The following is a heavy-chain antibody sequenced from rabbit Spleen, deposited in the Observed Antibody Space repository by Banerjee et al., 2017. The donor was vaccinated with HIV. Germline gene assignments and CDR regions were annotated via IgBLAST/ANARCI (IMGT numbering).Heavy chain of an antibody. CDR1: GFDFSNYG. Sequence: QEQLVESGGGLVQPGGSLKLSCKASGFDFSNYGVSWVRQAPGKGLEWIGYIEPIFGNTYYANWVNGRFTISSHNAQNTVFLQLTSLTAADTATYFCARDAGANGDYIDVYFSFWGPGTLVTVS. CDR3: ARDAGANGDYIDVYFSF. J-gene: IGHJ4*01. D-gene: IGHD2-1*01. V-gene: IGHV1S47*01. CDR2: IEPIFGNT.